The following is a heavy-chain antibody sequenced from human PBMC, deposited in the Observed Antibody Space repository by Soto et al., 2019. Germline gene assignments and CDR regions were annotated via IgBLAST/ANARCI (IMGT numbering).Heavy chain of an antibody. CDR1: GFTFSSYD. CDR3: ARARIAARPGSSYYYYGMDV. CDR2: IGTAGDP. Sequence: PGGSLRLSCAASGFTFSSYDMHWVRQATGKGLEWVSAIGTAGDPYYPGSVKGRFTISRENAKNPLYLQMNSLRAGDTAVYYCARARIAARPGSSYYYYGMDVWGQGTTVTV. V-gene: IGHV3-13*05. J-gene: IGHJ6*02. D-gene: IGHD6-6*01.